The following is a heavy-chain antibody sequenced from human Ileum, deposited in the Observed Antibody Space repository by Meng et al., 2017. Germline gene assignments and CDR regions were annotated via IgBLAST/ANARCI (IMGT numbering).Heavy chain of an antibody. CDR2: AST. CDR1: GGSVSRAGYQ. Sequence: QVHLREPGPGLVRPSGTLSLICTVSGGSVSRAGYQWGWIRQPPGKGLEWIGYASTNYNPSLKSRVTISLDTSRNQFSLSLSSVTAADTAVYYCARDHMGSLDYWGQGILVTVSS. J-gene: IGHJ4*02. V-gene: IGHV4-61*08. D-gene: IGHD1-26*01. CDR3: ARDHMGSLDY.